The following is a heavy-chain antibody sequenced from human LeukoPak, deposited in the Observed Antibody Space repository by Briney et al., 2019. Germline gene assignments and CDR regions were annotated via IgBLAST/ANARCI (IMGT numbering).Heavy chain of an antibody. D-gene: IGHD5-24*01. CDR1: GGSISSGGYY. CDR3: ARGEMATIHYFDY. CDR2: IYYSGST. V-gene: IGHV4-31*03. Sequence: SETLSLTCTVSGGSISSGGYYWSWIRQHPGKGLEWIGSIYYSGSTYYNPSLKSRVTISVDTSKNQFSLKLSSVTAADTAVYYCARGEMATIHYFDYWGQGTLVTVSS. J-gene: IGHJ4*02.